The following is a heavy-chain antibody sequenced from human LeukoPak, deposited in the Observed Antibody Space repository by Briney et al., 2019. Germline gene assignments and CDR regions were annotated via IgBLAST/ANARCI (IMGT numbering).Heavy chain of an antibody. D-gene: IGHD3-22*01. Sequence: AEPQSLTCTVSGYSILSGYYWGWIRQPPGKGLEWIGTIYRSGSAYYIPSLKSRVAISVDTSKNQFSLNLSSVTAADTAVYYCARGGVYYDTSAYSDYWGQGTLVTVSS. CDR1: GYSILSGYY. CDR3: ARGGVYYDTSAYSDY. V-gene: IGHV4-38-2*02. CDR2: IYRSGSA. J-gene: IGHJ4*02.